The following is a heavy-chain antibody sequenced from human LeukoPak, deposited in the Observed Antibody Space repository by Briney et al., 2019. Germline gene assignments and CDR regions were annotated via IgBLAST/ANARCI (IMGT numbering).Heavy chain of an antibody. J-gene: IGHJ3*02. CDR1: GFTFSSYA. CDR2: ISYDGSNK. V-gene: IGHV3-30*04. D-gene: IGHD2-15*01. CDR3: ARGSTRLVYCSGGSCYSTGAFDI. Sequence: GGSLRLSCAASGFTFSSYAMHWVRQAPGKGLEWVAVISYDGSNKYYADSVKGRFTISRDNSKNTLYLQMDSLRAEDTAVYYCARGSTRLVYCSGGSCYSTGAFDIWGQGTMVTVSS.